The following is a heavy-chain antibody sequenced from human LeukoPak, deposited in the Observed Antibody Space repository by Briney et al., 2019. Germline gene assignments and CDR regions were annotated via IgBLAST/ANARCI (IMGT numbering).Heavy chain of an antibody. CDR2: INHSGST. CDR3: ARAAYGSGSYLPSIFDY. V-gene: IGHV4-34*01. Sequence: SETLSLTCAVYGGSFSGYYWSWIRQPPGKGLEWIGEINHSGSTKYNPSLKSRVTISVDTSKNQFSLKLSSVTAADTAVYYCARAAYGSGSYLPSIFDYWGQGTLVTVSS. D-gene: IGHD3-10*01. CDR1: GGSFSGYY. J-gene: IGHJ4*02.